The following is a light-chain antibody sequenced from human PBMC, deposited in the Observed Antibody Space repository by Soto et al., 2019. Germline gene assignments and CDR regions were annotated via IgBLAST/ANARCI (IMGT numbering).Light chain of an antibody. V-gene: IGKV3-20*01. CDR2: GAS. J-gene: IGKJ1*01. CDR3: QQYGRSPWT. CDR1: QSVSSNY. Sequence: EIVLTQSPGTLSLSPGDSSTLSCRASQSVSSNYVAWFPPTPFPAPRLLLYGASSRATGIPDRFSGSGSGTDFTLTISRLEPEDFGVYYCQQYGRSPWTFGQGTEVDIK.